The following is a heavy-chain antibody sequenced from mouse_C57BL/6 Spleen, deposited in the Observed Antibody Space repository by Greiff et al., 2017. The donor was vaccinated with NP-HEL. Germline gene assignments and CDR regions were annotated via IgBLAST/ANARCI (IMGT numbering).Heavy chain of an antibody. CDR1: GFTFSDYG. V-gene: IGHV5-17*01. Sequence: EVKLMESGGGLVKPGGSLKLSCAASGFTFSDYGMHWVRQAPEKGLEWVAYISSGSSTIYYADTVKGRFTISRDNAKNTLFLQMTSLRSEDTAMYYCARPSGPYAMDYWGQGTSVTVSS. CDR2: ISSGSSTI. D-gene: IGHD3-1*01. CDR3: ARPSGPYAMDY. J-gene: IGHJ4*01.